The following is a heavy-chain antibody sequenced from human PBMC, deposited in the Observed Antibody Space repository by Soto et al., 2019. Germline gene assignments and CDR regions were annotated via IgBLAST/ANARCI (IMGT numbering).Heavy chain of an antibody. CDR2: MKQDGSEK. D-gene: IGHD6-19*01. J-gene: IGHJ4*02. CDR3: ASGTGWVILD. V-gene: IGHV3-7*02. CDR1: GFTSSIYW. Sequence: EVQLVESGGGLVQPGGSLRLSCAASGFTSSIYWLNWVRQAPGKGLEWVANMKQDGSEKHYLDSVKDRFTISRDNAQGSLHLQLDSLRADDTAVYYCASGTGWVILDWGQGTLVTVSS.